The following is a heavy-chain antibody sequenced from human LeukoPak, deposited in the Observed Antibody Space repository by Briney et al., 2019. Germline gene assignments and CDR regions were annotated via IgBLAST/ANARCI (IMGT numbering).Heavy chain of an antibody. Sequence: GPVKVSCKASGYTFTGYYMHWVRQAPGQGFEWMGWINPNSGGTNYAQKFQGRVTMTRDTSISTAYMELSRLRSDDTAVYYCAREYYYDSSGSNYYYYMDVWGKGTTVTVSS. V-gene: IGHV1-2*02. CDR1: GYTFTGYY. J-gene: IGHJ6*03. CDR2: INPNSGGT. D-gene: IGHD3-22*01. CDR3: AREYYYDSSGSNYYYYMDV.